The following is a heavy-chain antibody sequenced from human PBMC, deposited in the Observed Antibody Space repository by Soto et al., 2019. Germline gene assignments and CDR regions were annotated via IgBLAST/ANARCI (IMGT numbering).Heavy chain of an antibody. CDR3: AKDLTPNTYYDFWRYRGYYYYMDV. D-gene: IGHD3-3*01. CDR2: ISGSGGST. CDR1: WFTFGGLA. J-gene: IGHJ6*03. V-gene: IGHV3-23*01. Sequence: VGLLRLSWAVSWFTFGGLAVSRVCQAPGKGLEWVSAISGSGGSTYYADSVKGRFTISRDNSKNTLYLQMNSLRAEDTAVYYCAKDLTPNTYYDFWRYRGYYYYMDVWGEGTTVTVPS.